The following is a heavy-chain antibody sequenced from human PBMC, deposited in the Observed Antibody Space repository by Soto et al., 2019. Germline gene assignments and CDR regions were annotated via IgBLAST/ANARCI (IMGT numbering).Heavy chain of an antibody. CDR2: INPNSGGA. J-gene: IGHJ3*02. Sequence: ASVKVSCKASGYTFTGYYMHWVRQAPGQGLEWMGWINPNSGGANYAQKFQGWVTMTRDTSISTAYMELSRLRSDDTAVYYCAREGTGDQRAFDIWSQGTMVTVSS. CDR1: GYTFTGYY. V-gene: IGHV1-2*04. D-gene: IGHD7-27*01. CDR3: AREGTGDQRAFDI.